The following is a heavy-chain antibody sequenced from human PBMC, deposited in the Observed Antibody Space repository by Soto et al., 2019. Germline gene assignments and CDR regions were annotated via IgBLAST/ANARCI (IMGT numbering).Heavy chain of an antibody. CDR2: IYDGSNK. Sequence: QVQLVESGGGVVQPGRSLRLSCAASGFTFSSYGMHWVRQAPGKGLEWVAVIYDGSNKYYADSVKGRFTISRDNSKNTLEPQMDRPRSGDTAGSFLCKGLWSGPMDGWGQGTKVNVSS. CDR1: GFTFSSYG. J-gene: IGHJ6*02. D-gene: IGHD3-3*01. CDR3: CKGLWSGPMDG. V-gene: IGHV3-30*03.